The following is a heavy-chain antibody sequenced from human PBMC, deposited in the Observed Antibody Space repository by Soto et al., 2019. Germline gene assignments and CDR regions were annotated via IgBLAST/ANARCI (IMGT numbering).Heavy chain of an antibody. CDR1: RFIFEKFG. CDR2: ISGSGFKK. V-gene: IGHV3-23*01. Sequence: GGALILSWAPSRFIFEKFGMSWVRQAPGTGLEWISSISGSGFKKYYADSVKGRFAISSDNSKSTVYLELNNLSAEDTAVYNCARNKGGEWGTLANVDWFEPWGQG. D-gene: IGHD3-16*01. CDR3: ARNKGGEWGTLANVDWFEP. J-gene: IGHJ5*02.